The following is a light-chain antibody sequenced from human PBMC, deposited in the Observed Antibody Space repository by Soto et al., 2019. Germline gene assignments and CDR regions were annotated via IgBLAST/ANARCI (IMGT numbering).Light chain of an antibody. V-gene: IGLV1-47*01. CDR1: TSNIGSNY. CDR3: ATWDDSLNGFYV. CDR2: RNN. J-gene: IGLJ1*01. Sequence: QSVLTQPPSASGTPGQGVTISCSGSTSNIGSNYVYWHQQLPGTAPKLLIYRNNQRPSGVPDRFSGSKSGTSASLAISGLRSDDEADYFCATWDDSLNGFYVFXTGTKVTVL.